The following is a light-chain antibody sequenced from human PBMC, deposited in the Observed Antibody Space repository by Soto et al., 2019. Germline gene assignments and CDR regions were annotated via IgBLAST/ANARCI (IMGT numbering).Light chain of an antibody. CDR1: QDISSW. Sequence: IRMSQSPSSLSASTGHRVTITCRASQDISSWLARYQQKPGMAPKLLIYGASILQSGVPSRFSGSGSGSDFTLTITSLQPEDFATYFCQQAKSFPPTFGQGTRLRL. CDR3: QQAKSFPPT. V-gene: IGKV1-12*01. CDR2: GAS. J-gene: IGKJ5*01.